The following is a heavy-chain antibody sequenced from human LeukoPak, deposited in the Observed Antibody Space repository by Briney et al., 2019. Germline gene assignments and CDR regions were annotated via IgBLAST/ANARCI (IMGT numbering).Heavy chain of an antibody. CDR1: GGSISSSSYY. D-gene: IGHD5-18*01. V-gene: IGHV4-39*01. CDR2: IYYSGST. CDR3: ARQLWFDY. J-gene: IGHJ4*02. Sequence: SETLSLTCTVSGGSISSSSYYWGWIRQPPGKGLVWIGSIYYSGSTYYNPSLKSRVTISVDTSKNQFSLKLSSVTAADTAVYYCARQLWFDYWGQGTLVTVSS.